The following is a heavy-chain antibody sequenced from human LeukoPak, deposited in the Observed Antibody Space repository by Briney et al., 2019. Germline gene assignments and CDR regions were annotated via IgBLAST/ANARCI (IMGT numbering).Heavy chain of an antibody. CDR2: IYYSGST. CDR3: ARVRSRPYDFWSGYYYYYYYMDV. D-gene: IGHD3-3*01. J-gene: IGHJ6*03. CDR1: GGSFSGYY. V-gene: IGHV4-34*01. Sequence: SETLSLTCAVYGGSFSGYYWSWIRQPPGKGLEWIGSIYYSGSTYYNPSLKSRVTISVDTSKNQFSLKLSSVTAADTAVYYCARVRSRPYDFWSGYYYYYYYMDVWGKGTTVTVSS.